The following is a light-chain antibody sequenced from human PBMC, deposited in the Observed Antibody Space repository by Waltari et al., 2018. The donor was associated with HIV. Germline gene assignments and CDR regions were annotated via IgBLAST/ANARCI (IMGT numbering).Light chain of an antibody. CDR3: QSYDSSLSGSGV. CDR2: GNS. CDR1: SSHIGAGYH. V-gene: IGLV1-40*01. J-gene: IGLJ3*02. Sequence: QSVLTQPPSVSGAPGQRVTISCTGSSSHIGAGYHVHWYQQLPGTAPKLLIYGNSNRPSGVPDRFSGSKSGTSASLAITGLQAEDEADYYCQSYDSSLSGSGVFGGGTKLTVL.